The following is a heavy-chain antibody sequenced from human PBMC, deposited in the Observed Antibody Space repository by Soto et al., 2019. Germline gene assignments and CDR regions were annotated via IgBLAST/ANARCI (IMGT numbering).Heavy chain of an antibody. CDR3: AKSRKKIVVVVAATDY. Sequence: GGSLRLCCAASGFTFSSYAMHWVRQAPGKGLEWVAVISSDGSSKNYADSVKGRFTISRDSSKNTLYLQMSSLRAEDTAVYYCAKSRKKIVVVVAATDYWGQGTLVTVSS. J-gene: IGHJ4*02. CDR2: ISSDGSSK. CDR1: GFTFSSYA. D-gene: IGHD2-15*01. V-gene: IGHV3-30-3*02.